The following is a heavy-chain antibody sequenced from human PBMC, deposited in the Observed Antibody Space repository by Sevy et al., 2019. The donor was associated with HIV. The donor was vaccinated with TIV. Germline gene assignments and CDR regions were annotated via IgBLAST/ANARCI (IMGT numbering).Heavy chain of an antibody. D-gene: IGHD6-13*01. J-gene: IGHJ4*02. CDR2: IRNKADSYTT. V-gene: IGHV3-72*01. CDR1: GFTFSDHY. CDR3: ATHAGIAAAGRVFDY. Sequence: GGSLRLSCAASGFTFSDHYMEWVRQAPGKGLEWVGRIRNKADSYTTEYAASVKGRFTISRDDSKNSLYLLMNSLKTEDTAVYYCATHAGIAAAGRVFDYWAREPWSPSPQ.